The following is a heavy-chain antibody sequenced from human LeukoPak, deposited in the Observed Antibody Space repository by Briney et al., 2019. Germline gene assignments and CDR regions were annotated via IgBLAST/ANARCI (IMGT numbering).Heavy chain of an antibody. CDR3: ARDREAAAGSLPDY. J-gene: IGHJ4*02. Sequence: ASVKVSCKASGYTFTSHYMHWVRQAPGQGLEWMGIINPSGGGTRYAQKFQGRVTMTRDTPTSTVYMELSSLRSVDTAVYYCARDREAAAGSLPDYWGQGTLVIVSS. V-gene: IGHV1-46*01. CDR1: GYTFTSHY. D-gene: IGHD6-13*01. CDR2: INPSGGGT.